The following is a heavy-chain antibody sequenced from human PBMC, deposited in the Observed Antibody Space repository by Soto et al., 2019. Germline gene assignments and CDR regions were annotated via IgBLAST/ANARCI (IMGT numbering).Heavy chain of an antibody. J-gene: IGHJ4*02. CDR1: GFTFSGHW. D-gene: IGHD3-16*01. Sequence: EVQLVESGGGLVQPGGSLRLSCVASGFTFSGHWMSWVRQAPGKGLEWVAIINPAGSDKNHVDSVKGRITISRDNAKNSLYLQMNSLRAEDTAVYYCVRGAPYGGSDIWGQGTPVTVSS. CDR3: VRGAPYGGSDI. CDR2: INPAGSDK. V-gene: IGHV3-7*01.